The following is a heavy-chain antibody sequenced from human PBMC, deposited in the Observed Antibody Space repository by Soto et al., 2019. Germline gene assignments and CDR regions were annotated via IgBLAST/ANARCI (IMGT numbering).Heavy chain of an antibody. CDR3: ARAGETYYDFWSGFSPIDY. D-gene: IGHD3-3*01. CDR2: LYYSENT. CDR1: GDSISNSHW. Sequence: SETLSLTWAVSGDSISNSHWRSWVRKPPGKGLEWLGCLYYSENTYYNPSLESRLSISVDTSKNQISLTLNSVSAADTAVYYCARAGETYYDFWSGFSPIDYWGPGTLVTVSS. V-gene: IGHV4-4*02. J-gene: IGHJ4*02.